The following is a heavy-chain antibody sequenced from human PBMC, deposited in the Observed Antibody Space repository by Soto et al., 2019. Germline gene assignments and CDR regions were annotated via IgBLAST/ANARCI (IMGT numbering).Heavy chain of an antibody. CDR2: ISAYNGNT. V-gene: IGHV1-18*04. J-gene: IGHJ4*02. CDR1: GYTFTGYY. CDR3: AAESYYESNGTKGRID. D-gene: IGHD3-22*01. Sequence: ASVKVSCKASGYTFTGYYMHWVRQAPGQGLEWMGWISAYNGNTNYAQKLQGRVTMTSDTSTNTAYMELSSLRSEDTAVYYCAAESYYESNGTKGRIDWGQGTLVTVSS.